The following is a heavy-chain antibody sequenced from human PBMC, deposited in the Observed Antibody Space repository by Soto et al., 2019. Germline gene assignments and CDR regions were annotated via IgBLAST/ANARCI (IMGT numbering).Heavy chain of an antibody. J-gene: IGHJ4*02. V-gene: IGHV3-11*01. CDR3: ARDLWFGTFDY. CDR2: IRSGGSTI. D-gene: IGHD3-10*01. Sequence: GGSLRLSCAASGFTFSNYYMSWIRQAPGKGLEGVSYIRSGGSTIYYADSVKGRFTISRDNAKISLYLQMNSLRAEDTAVYYCARDLWFGTFDYWGQGTLVTVSS. CDR1: GFTFSNYY.